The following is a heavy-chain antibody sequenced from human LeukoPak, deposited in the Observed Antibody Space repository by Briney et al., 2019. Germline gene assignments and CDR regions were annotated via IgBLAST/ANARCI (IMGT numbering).Heavy chain of an antibody. V-gene: IGHV3-23*01. CDR3: AKGPILAARAHYFDY. CDR2: ISGSGGST. Sequence: TGGSLRLSCAASGFTFSSYAMSWVRQAPGKGLEWVSAISGSGGSTYYADSVKGRFTISRDNSKNTLYLQMNSLRAEDTAVYYCAKGPILAARAHYFDYWGQGTLVTVSS. D-gene: IGHD1-26*01. J-gene: IGHJ4*02. CDR1: GFTFSSYA.